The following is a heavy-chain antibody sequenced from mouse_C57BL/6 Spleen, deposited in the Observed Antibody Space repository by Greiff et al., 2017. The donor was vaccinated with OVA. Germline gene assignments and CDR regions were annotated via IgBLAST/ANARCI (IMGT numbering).Heavy chain of an antibody. Sequence: VQLQQSGPELVKPGASVKISCKASGYAFSSSWMNWVKQRPGKGLEWIGRIYPGDGDTNYNGKFKGKATLTADKSSSTAYMQLSSLTSEDSAVYFCARSQGIYAMDYWGQGTSVTVSS. J-gene: IGHJ4*01. CDR1: GYAFSSSW. V-gene: IGHV1-82*01. CDR2: IYPGDGDT. CDR3: ARSQGIYAMDY.